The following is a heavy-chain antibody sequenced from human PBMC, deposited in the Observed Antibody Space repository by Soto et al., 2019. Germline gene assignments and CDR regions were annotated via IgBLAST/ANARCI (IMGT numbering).Heavy chain of an antibody. D-gene: IGHD6-19*01. J-gene: IGHJ4*02. Sequence: GGSLRLCCAASGFTFSSYGMHWVRQAPGKGLEWVAVISYDGSNTYYADSVKGRFTISRDNSKNTLYLQMNSLRAEDTAVYYCAKDVWTKEYSSCWYYIDYWGQGTLVTVSS. V-gene: IGHV3-30*18. CDR1: GFTFSSYG. CDR3: AKDVWTKEYSSCWYYIDY. CDR2: ISYDGSNT.